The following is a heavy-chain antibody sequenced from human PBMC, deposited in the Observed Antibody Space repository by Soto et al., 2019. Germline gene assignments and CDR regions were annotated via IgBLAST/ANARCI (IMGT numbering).Heavy chain of an antibody. D-gene: IGHD4-17*01. V-gene: IGHV3-30*18. CDR1: GFTFSTYG. Sequence: QVQLVESEGGEVQPGRSLTISCAASGFTFSTYGMHWVRQTPGKGQEWVAVISYDGTNKFYSDSVKGRFTISRDNFKNTLTLQMNSLRADDTAVYSCAKDLQSYGDYDYYCYGMDVWGLGTRVTVSS. CDR3: AKDLQSYGDYDYYCYGMDV. CDR2: ISYDGTNK. J-gene: IGHJ6*02.